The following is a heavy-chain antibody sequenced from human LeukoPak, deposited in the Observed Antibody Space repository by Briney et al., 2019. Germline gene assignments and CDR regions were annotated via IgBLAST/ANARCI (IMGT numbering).Heavy chain of an antibody. CDR2: INHSGST. J-gene: IGHJ4*02. CDR3: ARAVVVVPAAIKGYAYYFDY. CDR1: GGSFSGYY. V-gene: IGHV4-34*01. Sequence: PSETLSLTCAVYGGSFSGYYWSWIRQPPGKGLEWIGEINHSGSTNYNPSLKSRVTISVDTSKNQFSLKLSSVTAAVTAVYYCARAVVVVPAAIKGYAYYFDYWGQGTLVTVSS. D-gene: IGHD2-2*01.